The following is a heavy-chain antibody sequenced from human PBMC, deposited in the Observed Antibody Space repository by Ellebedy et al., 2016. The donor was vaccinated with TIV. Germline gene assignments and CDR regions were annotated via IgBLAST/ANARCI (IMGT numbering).Heavy chain of an antibody. V-gene: IGHV4-34*01. D-gene: IGHD6-13*01. J-gene: IGHJ6*02. Sequence: MPSETLSLTCAVYGGSFSGYYWSWIRQPPGKGLEWIGEINHSGSTNYNPSLKSRVTISVDTSKNQFSLKLSSVTAADTAVYYCASLYSSSWKRYYYYGMDVWGQGTTVTVSS. CDR3: ASLYSSSWKRYYYYGMDV. CDR1: GGSFSGYY. CDR2: INHSGST.